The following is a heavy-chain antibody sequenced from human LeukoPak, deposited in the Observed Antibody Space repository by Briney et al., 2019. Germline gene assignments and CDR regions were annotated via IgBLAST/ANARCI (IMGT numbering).Heavy chain of an antibody. Sequence: SETLSLTCTVSGGSISSYYWSWIRQPAGKGLEWIGRIYTSGSTNYNPSLKSRVTISVDTSKNQFSLKLSSVTAADTAVYYCARGRSYYYDSSGYYLYWGQGTLVTVSS. CDR2: IYTSGST. D-gene: IGHD3-22*01. V-gene: IGHV4-4*07. CDR3: ARGRSYYYDSSGYYLY. J-gene: IGHJ4*02. CDR1: GGSISSYY.